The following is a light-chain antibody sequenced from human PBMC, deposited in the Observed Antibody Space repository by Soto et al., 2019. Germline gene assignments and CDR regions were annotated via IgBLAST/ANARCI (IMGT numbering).Light chain of an antibody. CDR3: QQRYTWPPPT. CDR1: QSVYSY. CDR2: DAS. J-gene: IGKJ5*01. V-gene: IGKV3-11*01. Sequence: EVVLTQSPATLSLSPGERATLSCRASQSVYSYLAWYQQKPGQPPRLLIYDASNRATGIPARFSGSGSGTDFTLTISSLEPEDFALYYCQQRYTWPPPTFAQGTRLEIK.